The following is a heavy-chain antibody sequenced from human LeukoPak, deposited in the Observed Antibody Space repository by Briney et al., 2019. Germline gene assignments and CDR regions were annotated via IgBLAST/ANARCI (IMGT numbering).Heavy chain of an antibody. J-gene: IGHJ4*02. CDR1: GSSFDYYW. CDR3: ARVGSVTNFGVVSYYFDY. CDR2: IYPDDSDS. Sequence: PGASLKISCKASGSSFDYYWIAWVRQMPGKGLEWMGIIYPDDSDSTYSPSYQGQVTISVDKSITTAYLQWSSLKASNTAIYYCARVGSVTNFGVVSYYFDYWGQGTLVTVSS. V-gene: IGHV5-51*01. D-gene: IGHD3-3*01.